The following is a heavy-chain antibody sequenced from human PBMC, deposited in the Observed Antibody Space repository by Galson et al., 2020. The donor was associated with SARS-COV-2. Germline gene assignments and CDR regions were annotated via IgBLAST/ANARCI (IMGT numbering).Heavy chain of an antibody. J-gene: IGHJ3*02. CDR2: LYHSGST. D-gene: IGHD1-7*01. V-gene: IGHV4-38-2*01. CDR3: VMLLNANYSGAFDI. CDR1: DFSISNGYF. Sequence: SETLSLTCAVSDFSISNGYFWGWIRQPPGKGLEWIGNLYHSGSTYSNPSLKSRLTILVDTSKNQFSLKLRSVTAADTAVYDCVMLLNANYSGAFDIWGRGTMVTVS.